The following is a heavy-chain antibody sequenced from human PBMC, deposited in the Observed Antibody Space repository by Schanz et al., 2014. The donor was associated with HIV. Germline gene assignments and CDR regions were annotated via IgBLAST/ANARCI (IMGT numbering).Heavy chain of an antibody. CDR2: VRSDGNSM. Sequence: EVQLVESGGGSVQLGGSQRLSCTASGFMFRSHWMYWVRQAPGKGLEWVSYVRSDGNSMKYADSVKGRFTISRDNGKNSLYLQMASLRDDDTAVYYCAREPLPGNGLYFDYWGQGALVTVSS. D-gene: IGHD2-8*01. J-gene: IGHJ4*02. V-gene: IGHV3-48*02. CDR1: GFMFRSHW. CDR3: AREPLPGNGLYFDY.